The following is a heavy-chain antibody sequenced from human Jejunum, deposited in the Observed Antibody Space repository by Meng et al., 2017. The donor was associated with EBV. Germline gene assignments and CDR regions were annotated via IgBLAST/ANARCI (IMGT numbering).Heavy chain of an antibody. V-gene: IGHV3-23*04. J-gene: IGHJ4*02. Sequence: VKLVGLGEGCFQPGGSLILSCPASGFTFSIYALIWVRQAPGKGLEWVSGIWGSGGGIYYADSVKGRFTVSRDNSKNTLYLQLNSLRADDTAIYYCANTYNFQYWGQGTLVTVSS. CDR2: IWGSGGGI. CDR3: ANTYNFQY. CDR1: GFTFSIYA. D-gene: IGHD4-11*01.